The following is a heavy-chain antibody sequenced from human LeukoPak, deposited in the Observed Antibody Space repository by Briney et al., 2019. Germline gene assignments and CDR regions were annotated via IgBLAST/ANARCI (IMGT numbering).Heavy chain of an antibody. J-gene: IGHJ4*02. CDR1: GFTFSRYW. CDR2: LNEDGSRT. CDR3: SSDFTGPDDF. Sequence: PGGSLRLSCAASGFTFSRYWMHWVRQAPGKGLVWVSRLNEDGSRTDYADSVKGRFTVSRDNAKNILYLQMNSLRVEDTAVYSCSSDFTGPDDFWGQGTLVTVSS. D-gene: IGHD2-8*02. V-gene: IGHV3-74*01.